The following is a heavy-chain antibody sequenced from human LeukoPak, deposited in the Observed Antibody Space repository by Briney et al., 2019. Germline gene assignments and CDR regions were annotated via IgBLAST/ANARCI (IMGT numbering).Heavy chain of an antibody. CDR3: ARDPDYGGNSGHYYGMDV. V-gene: IGHV4-61*02. CDR2: ISTTGST. Sequence: PSETLSLTCTVSGDSISSGSYFWSWIRQPAGKGLEWIGRISTTGSTNYNPSLKSRVTISVDTPKNQFSLKLSSVTAADTAVYYCARDPDYGGNSGHYYGMDVWGQGTTVTVSS. D-gene: IGHD4-23*01. CDR1: GDSISSGSYF. J-gene: IGHJ6*02.